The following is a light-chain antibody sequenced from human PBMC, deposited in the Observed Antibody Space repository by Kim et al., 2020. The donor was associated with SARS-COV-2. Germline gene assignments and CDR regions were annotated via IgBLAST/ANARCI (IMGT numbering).Light chain of an antibody. J-gene: IGKJ3*01. V-gene: IGKV2-30*01. Sequence: PASISCRSSQSLVYSGGNTYLKWFHQRPGRAPRRLIYKVSSRDSGVPDRFSGSGSGTDFTLQISRVEAEDVGVYYCMQGTLWPFTFGPGTKVDIK. CDR1: QSLVYSGGNTY. CDR2: KVS. CDR3: MQGTLWPFT.